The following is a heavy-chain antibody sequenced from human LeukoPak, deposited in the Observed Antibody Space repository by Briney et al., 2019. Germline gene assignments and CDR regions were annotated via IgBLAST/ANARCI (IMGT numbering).Heavy chain of an antibody. CDR1: GGSISSSNW. J-gene: IGHJ4*02. CDR3: ARAVYSSGWGARTTLDY. D-gene: IGHD6-19*01. Sequence: TSGTLSLTCAVSGGSISSSNWWSWVRQPPGKGLEWIGEIYHSGSTNYNPSLKSRVTISVDKSKNQFSLKLSSVTAADTAVYYCARAVYSSGWGARTTLDYWGQGTLVTVSS. CDR2: IYHSGST. V-gene: IGHV4-4*02.